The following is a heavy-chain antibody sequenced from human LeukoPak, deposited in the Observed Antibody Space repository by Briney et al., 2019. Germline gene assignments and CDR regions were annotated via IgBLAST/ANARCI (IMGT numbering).Heavy chain of an antibody. D-gene: IGHD5-12*01. Sequence: SQTLSLTCAVSGGSISSGGYSWSWIRQPPGKGLEWIGFVYYSGSTNYNPSLKSRLTISVDTSRNQFSLKLSSVTAADTAVYYCARVKVDSGNYIDYWGQGTLVTVSS. J-gene: IGHJ4*02. CDR2: VYYSGST. V-gene: IGHV4-30-4*07. CDR1: GGSISSGGYS. CDR3: ARVKVDSGNYIDY.